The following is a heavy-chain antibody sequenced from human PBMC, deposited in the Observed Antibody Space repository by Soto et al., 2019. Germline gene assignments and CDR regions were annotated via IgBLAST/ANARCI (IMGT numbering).Heavy chain of an antibody. CDR1: GGSFSGYY. V-gene: IGHV4-34*01. CDR2: INHSGST. Sequence: SEMLSLTCAVYGGSFSGYYWSWIRQPPGKGLEWIGEINHSGSTNYNPSLKSRVTISVDTSKNQFSLKLSSVTAADTAVYYCARGHCSSTSCYAVGSYGMDVWGQGTTVTVSS. J-gene: IGHJ6*02. D-gene: IGHD2-2*01. CDR3: ARGHCSSTSCYAVGSYGMDV.